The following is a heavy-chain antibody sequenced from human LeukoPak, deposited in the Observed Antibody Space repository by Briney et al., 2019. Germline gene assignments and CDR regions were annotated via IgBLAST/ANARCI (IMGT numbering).Heavy chain of an antibody. Sequence: SETLSLTCAVNGGSFSGYYWSWIRQPPGKGLEWIGEINHSGSTNYNPSLKSRVTISVDTSKNQFSLKLSSVTAADTAVYYCASLGRKSYCSSTSCYRYYYYYMGVWGKGTTVTVSS. J-gene: IGHJ6*03. CDR1: GGSFSGYY. D-gene: IGHD2-2*01. CDR2: INHSGST. V-gene: IGHV4-34*01. CDR3: ASLGRKSYCSSTSCYRYYYYYMGV.